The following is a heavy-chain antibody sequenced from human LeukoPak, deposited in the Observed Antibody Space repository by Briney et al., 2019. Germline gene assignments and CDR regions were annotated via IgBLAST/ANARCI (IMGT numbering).Heavy chain of an antibody. V-gene: IGHV3-23*01. CDR3: ARVGDYGDYEYYYYYGMDV. D-gene: IGHD4-17*01. Sequence: GGSLRLSSAASGFTFSSYAMSWVRPAPGEGRERVSALSGSGGSTYYADSVKGRFTISRDNSENTLYLQMNSLRAEDTAVYYCARVGDYGDYEYYYYYGMDVWGQGTTVTVSS. J-gene: IGHJ6*02. CDR2: LSGSGGST. CDR1: GFTFSSYA.